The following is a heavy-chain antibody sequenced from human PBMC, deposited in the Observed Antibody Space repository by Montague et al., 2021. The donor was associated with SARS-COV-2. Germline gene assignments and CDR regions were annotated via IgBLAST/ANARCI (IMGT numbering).Heavy chain of an antibody. V-gene: IGHV4-4*07. CDR1: GDPITNHY. CDR3: ARDRFDFGAGRQGTIDF. D-gene: IGHD3-10*01. Sequence: SETLSLTCSVSGDPITNHYGSWIRQPAGKGLEWIGRMHFTGKTSFSPFFSSRLTMSADTSKNHFPRKLTSVTAADTAIYFCARDRFDFGAGRQGTIDFWGQGTLVTVSS. CDR2: MHFTGKT. J-gene: IGHJ4*02.